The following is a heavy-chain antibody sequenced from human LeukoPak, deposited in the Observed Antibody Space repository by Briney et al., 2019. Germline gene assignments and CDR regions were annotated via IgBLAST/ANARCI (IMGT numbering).Heavy chain of an antibody. J-gene: IGHJ6*02. CDR3: ARGRGYYDISTGYRGPHYYYGMDV. V-gene: IGHV3-53*04. CDR2: IYSGGST. Sequence: GGSLRLSCAASGFTVSSNYMSWVRQAPGKGLEWVSVIYSGGSTYYADSGKGRFTISRHNSKNTLYLQMNSLRAEDTAVYYCARGRGYYDISTGYRGPHYYYGMDVWGQGTTVTVSS. D-gene: IGHD3-9*01. CDR1: GFTVSSNY.